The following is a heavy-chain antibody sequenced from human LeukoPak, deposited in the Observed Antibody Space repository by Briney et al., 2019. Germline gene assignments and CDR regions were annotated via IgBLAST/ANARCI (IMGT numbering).Heavy chain of an antibody. Sequence: GGSLRLSCAASGFTFSSYGMHWVRQAPGKGLEWVAFIRYDGSNKYYADSVKGRFTISRDNSKNTLYLQMNSLRAEDTAVYYCAKAADYEYYYDSGGYSLFDYWGQGTLVTVSS. CDR3: AKAADYEYYYDSGGYSLFDY. CDR2: IRYDGSNK. V-gene: IGHV3-30*02. J-gene: IGHJ4*02. CDR1: GFTFSSYG. D-gene: IGHD3-22*01.